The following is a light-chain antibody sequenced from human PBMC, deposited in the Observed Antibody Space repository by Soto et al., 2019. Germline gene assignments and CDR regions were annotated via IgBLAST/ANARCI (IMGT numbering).Light chain of an antibody. CDR3: QQYGSSPRT. CDR1: QSISSY. Sequence: DIQMTQSPSALSASVGARVTITCRASQSISSYLNWYQQKVGKAPKLLISAASTLQTGVPSRFSGGGSGTDFTLTISRLEPEDFAVYYCQQYGSSPRTFGQGTKLDIK. CDR2: AAS. J-gene: IGKJ1*01. V-gene: IGKV1-39*01.